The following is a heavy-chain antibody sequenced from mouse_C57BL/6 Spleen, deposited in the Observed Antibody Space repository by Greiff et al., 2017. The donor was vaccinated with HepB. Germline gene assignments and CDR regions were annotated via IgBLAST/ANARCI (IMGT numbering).Heavy chain of an antibody. CDR1: GYTFTSYW. D-gene: IGHD1-1*01. Sequence: QVQLQQPGAELVKPGASVKLSCKASGYTFTSYWMHWVKQRPGQGLEWIGMIHPNSGSTNYNEKFKSKATLTVDKSSSTAYMQLSSLTSEDSAVYYCAGHYGSLYYFDYWGQGTTLTVSS. CDR2: IHPNSGST. V-gene: IGHV1-64*01. CDR3: AGHYGSLYYFDY. J-gene: IGHJ2*01.